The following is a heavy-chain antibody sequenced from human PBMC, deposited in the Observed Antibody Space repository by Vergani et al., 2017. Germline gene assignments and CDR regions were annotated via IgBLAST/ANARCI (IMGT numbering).Heavy chain of an antibody. D-gene: IGHD3-3*01. CDR3: ARDSVARFLERLPAYYFDY. Sequence: QVQLVQSGAEVKKPGASVKVSCKAAGYTFTTHGISWVRQAPGQGLEWMGWISAYNGNTNYAQRFQGRVTMTTDTSTSTAYMELRSLRSDDTAVYYCARDSVARFLERLPAYYFDYWGQGTLVTVSS. V-gene: IGHV1-18*01. J-gene: IGHJ4*02. CDR1: GYTFTTHG. CDR2: ISAYNGNT.